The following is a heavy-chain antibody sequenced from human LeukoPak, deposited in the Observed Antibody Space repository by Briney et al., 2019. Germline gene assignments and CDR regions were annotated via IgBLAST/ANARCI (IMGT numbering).Heavy chain of an antibody. D-gene: IGHD3-9*01. CDR2: INPNSGGT. J-gene: IGHJ4*02. CDR3: ARGFDWLEYYFDY. Sequence: ASVKVSCKASGYPFTGYYMHWVRQAPGRGLEWMGWINPNSGGTDYARKFQGRVTMTRDTSISTAYMELNRLRSDDTAVYYCARGFDWLEYYFDYWGQGTLVTVSS. CDR1: GYPFTGYY. V-gene: IGHV1-2*02.